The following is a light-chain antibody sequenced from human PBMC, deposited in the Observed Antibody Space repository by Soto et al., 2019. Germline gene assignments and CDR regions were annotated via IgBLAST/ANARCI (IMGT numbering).Light chain of an antibody. V-gene: IGKV3-15*01. CDR2: GAS. J-gene: IGKJ2*01. CDR3: QQYSNWPPYT. CDR1: QSVSSN. Sequence: EIVMTQSPATLSVSPGEGVTLSCRASQSVSSNLAWYQQKPGQAPRLLIYGASTRATGIPARFSGSGSGTEFTLTISSLQSEDFAFYFCQQYSNWPPYTFGRGTKLEV.